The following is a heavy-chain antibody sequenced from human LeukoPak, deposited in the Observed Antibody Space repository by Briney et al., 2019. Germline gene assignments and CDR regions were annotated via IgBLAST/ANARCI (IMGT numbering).Heavy chain of an antibody. CDR1: GFTFSSYA. CDR3: ARDKHDFWSGYWYYFDY. D-gene: IGHD3-3*01. V-gene: IGHV3-30*01. Sequence: GGSLRLSCAASGFTFSSYAMHWVRQAPGKGLEWVAVISYDGSNKYYADSVKGRFTISRDNSKNTLYLQMNSLRAEDTAVYYCARDKHDFWSGYWYYFDYWGQEPWSPSPQ. J-gene: IGHJ4*01. CDR2: ISYDGSNK.